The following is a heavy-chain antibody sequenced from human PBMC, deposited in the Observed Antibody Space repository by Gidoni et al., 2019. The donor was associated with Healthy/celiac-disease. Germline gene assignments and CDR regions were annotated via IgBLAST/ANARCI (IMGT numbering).Heavy chain of an antibody. D-gene: IGHD6-6*01. V-gene: IGHV1-69*01. Sequence: QVQLVQSGAEVKKPGSSVKVSCKASGGTFSSYAISWVRQAPGQGLEWMGGIIPIFGTANYAQKFQGRVTITADESTSTAYMELSSLRSEDTAVYYCARDGEYSSSRALDYWGQGTLVTVSS. J-gene: IGHJ4*02. CDR1: GGTFSSYA. CDR3: ARDGEYSSSRALDY. CDR2: IIPIFGTA.